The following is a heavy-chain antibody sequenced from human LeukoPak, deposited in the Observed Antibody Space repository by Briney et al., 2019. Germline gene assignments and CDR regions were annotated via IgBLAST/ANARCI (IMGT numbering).Heavy chain of an antibody. Sequence: SETLSLTCTVSGGSISSYYWSWIRQPPGKGLEWIGYIYYSGSTNYNPSLKSRVTISVDTSKNQFSLKLSSVTAADTAVYYCARNGARYSYGMDVWGQGTTVTVSS. J-gene: IGHJ6*02. V-gene: IGHV4-59*01. D-gene: IGHD2-8*01. CDR3: ARNGARYSYGMDV. CDR1: GGSISSYY. CDR2: IYYSGST.